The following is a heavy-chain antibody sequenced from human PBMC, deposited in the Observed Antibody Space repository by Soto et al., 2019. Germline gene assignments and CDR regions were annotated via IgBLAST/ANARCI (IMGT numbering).Heavy chain of an antibody. J-gene: IGHJ6*02. Sequence: GGSLRLSCAASGFTFSSYAMHWVRQAPGKGLEWVAVISYDGSNKYYADSVKGRFTISRDNSKNTLYLQMNSLRAEDTAVYYCARGRYSYGPSYYYYGMDVWGQGTTVTVSS. CDR3: ARGRYSYGPSYYYYGMDV. V-gene: IGHV3-30-3*01. D-gene: IGHD5-18*01. CDR1: GFTFSSYA. CDR2: ISYDGSNK.